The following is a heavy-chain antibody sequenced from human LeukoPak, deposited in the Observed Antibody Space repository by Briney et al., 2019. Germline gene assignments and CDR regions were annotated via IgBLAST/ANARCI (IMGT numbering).Heavy chain of an antibody. CDR1: GFTFSSYS. Sequence: PGGSLRLSCAASGFTFSSYSMNWVRQAPGKGLEWVSYISSSSSTIYYADSVKGRFTISRDNAKNSLYLQMNSLRAEDTAVYYCARDLVQRTGNWFDPWGQGTPVTVSS. D-gene: IGHD1-1*01. J-gene: IGHJ5*02. V-gene: IGHV3-48*01. CDR2: ISSSSSTI. CDR3: ARDLVQRTGNWFDP.